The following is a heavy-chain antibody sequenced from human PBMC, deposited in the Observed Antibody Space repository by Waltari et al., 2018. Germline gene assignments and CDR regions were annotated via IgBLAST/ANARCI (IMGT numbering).Heavy chain of an antibody. V-gene: IGHV1-8*01. CDR1: GYTFTSYD. CDR2: MNPNSGNT. CDR3: ARFRRDTAMVSDAFDI. Sequence: QVQLVQSGAEVKKPGASVKVSCKASGYTFTSYDINWVRQATGQGLEWMGWMNPNSGNTGYAQKFQGRVTMTRNTSISTAYMELSSLRSEDTAVYYCARFRRDTAMVSDAFDIWGQGTMVTVSS. J-gene: IGHJ3*02. D-gene: IGHD5-18*01.